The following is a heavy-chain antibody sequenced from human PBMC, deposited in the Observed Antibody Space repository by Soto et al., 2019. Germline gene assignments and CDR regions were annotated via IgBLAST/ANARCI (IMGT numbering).Heavy chain of an antibody. V-gene: IGHV3-23*01. CDR2: VSASGGHT. CDR1: GFTFSNYA. Sequence: EVQLLESGGGLVQPGGSLRLSCAASGFTFSNYAMSWVRQAPGKGLEWVSTVSASGGHTYFADFVKGRFTISRDNSKSTLYLQVSSLRVEDTAVYYCAKMLDHSSSGYWGEWGQGTLVTVSS. D-gene: IGHD3-22*01. CDR3: AKMLDHSSSGYWGE. J-gene: IGHJ4*02.